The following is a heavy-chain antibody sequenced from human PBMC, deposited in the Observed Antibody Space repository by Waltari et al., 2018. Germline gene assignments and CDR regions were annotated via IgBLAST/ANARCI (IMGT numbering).Heavy chain of an antibody. CDR2: INHSGST. J-gene: IGHJ6*03. CDR3: ARLRVRGGPLYRKPDYMDV. Sequence: QVQLQQWGAGLLKPSETLSLTCAVYGGSFSGYYWSWIRQPPGKWLEWIGEINHSGSTNYNPSLKSRVTISVDTSKNQFSLKLSSVTAADTAVYYCARLRVRGGPLYRKPDYMDVWGKGTTVTISS. D-gene: IGHD3-16*02. CDR1: GGSFSGYY. V-gene: IGHV4-34*01.